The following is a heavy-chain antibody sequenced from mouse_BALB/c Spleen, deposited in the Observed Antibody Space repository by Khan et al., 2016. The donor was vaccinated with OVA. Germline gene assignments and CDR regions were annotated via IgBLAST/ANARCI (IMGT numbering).Heavy chain of an antibody. CDR1: GFSLTTYG. CDR2: IWSGGST. Sequence: QIQLVQSGPGLVQPSQSLYITCTASGFSLTTYGVHWVRQSPGKGLEWLGVIWSGGSTAYNAAFISRLSISKDDSKSHAFYQLNSLQANDTAISYDARNYYYDGGLAYWGQGTLVTVSA. D-gene: IGHD2-4*01. V-gene: IGHV2-2*02. J-gene: IGHJ3*01. CDR3: ARNYYYDGGLAY.